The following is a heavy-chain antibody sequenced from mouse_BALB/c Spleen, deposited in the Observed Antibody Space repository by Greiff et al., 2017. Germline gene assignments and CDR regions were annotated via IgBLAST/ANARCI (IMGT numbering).Heavy chain of an antibody. CDR2: ISYDGSN. V-gene: IGHV3-6*02. CDR3: ARVGGYAMDY. J-gene: IGHJ4*01. D-gene: IGHD6-5*01. Sequence: EVQLQQSGPGLVNPSQSLSLTCSVTGYSITSGYSWNWIRQFPGNKLEWMGYISYDGSNNYNPSLKNRISITRDTSKNQFFLKLNSVTTEDTATYDCARVGGYAMDYWGQGTSVTVSS. CDR1: GYSITSGYS.